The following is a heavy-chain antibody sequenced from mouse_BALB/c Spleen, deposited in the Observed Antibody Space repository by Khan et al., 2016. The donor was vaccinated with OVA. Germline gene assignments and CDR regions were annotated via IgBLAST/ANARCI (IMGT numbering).Heavy chain of an antibody. Sequence: QVQLQQSGPELVKPGALVKISCKASGYTFTAYDINWVKQRPGKGLEWIGWIYPGDDSTTYNENFKGKATLTEEHSSNTAYMQLNSLTTARQAVYLCAREGLRGVGLDYWGQGTSASVSS. CDR1: GYTFTAYD. CDR2: IYPGDDST. CDR3: AREGLRGVGLDY. J-gene: IGHJ4*01. D-gene: IGHD2-4*01. V-gene: IGHV1S56*01.